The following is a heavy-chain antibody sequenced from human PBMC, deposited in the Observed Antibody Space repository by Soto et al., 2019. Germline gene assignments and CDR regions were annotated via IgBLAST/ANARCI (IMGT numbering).Heavy chain of an antibody. D-gene: IGHD3-22*01. V-gene: IGHV3-7*04. J-gene: IGHJ6*02. CDR3: ARFYYDSSGYLPSPYYYYYGMDV. Sequence: EVQLLESGGGLVQPGGSLRLSCAASGFTFSSYWMSWVGQAPGKGLEWVANIKQDGSEKYYVSSVKGRFTISRDNAKNSLYLQMNSLRAEDTAVYYCARFYYDSSGYLPSPYYYYYGMDVWGQGTTVTVSS. CDR1: GFTFSSYW. CDR2: IKQDGSEK.